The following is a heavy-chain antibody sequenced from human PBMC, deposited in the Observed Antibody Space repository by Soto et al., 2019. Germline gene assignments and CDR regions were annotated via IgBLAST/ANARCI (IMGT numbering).Heavy chain of an antibody. CDR2: IHPRDSDT. J-gene: IGHJ3*02. CDR3: ARPGGSGKSLFAI. V-gene: IGHV5-51*01. CDR1: GYSFSNQW. D-gene: IGHD6-19*01. Sequence: GESLKISCKGSGYSFSNQWIGWVRQIPGEGLEWMGNIHPRDSDTRYSPSFQGQDTISVDKSISTAYLQWSSLKASDTAMYFCARPGGSGKSLFAIWGQGTVVTVSS.